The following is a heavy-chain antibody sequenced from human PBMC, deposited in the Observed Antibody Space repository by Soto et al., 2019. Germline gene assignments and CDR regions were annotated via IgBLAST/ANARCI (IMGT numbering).Heavy chain of an antibody. D-gene: IGHD5-18*01. V-gene: IGHV4-31*03. CDR1: GGSISSGGYY. J-gene: IGHJ3*02. Sequence: QVQLQESGPGLVKPSQTLSLTCTVSGGSISSGGYYWSWIRQHPGKGLEWIGYIYYSGSTYYNPSLKSRVTISVDTSKNQFSLKLSSVTAADTAVYYCAREGYSYDLRGAFDIWGQGTMVTVFS. CDR2: IYYSGST. CDR3: AREGYSYDLRGAFDI.